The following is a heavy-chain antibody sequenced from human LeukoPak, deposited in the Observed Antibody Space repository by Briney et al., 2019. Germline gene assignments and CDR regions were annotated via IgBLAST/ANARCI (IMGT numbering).Heavy chain of an antibody. Sequence: SETLSLTCAVYGGSFSGYYWSWIRQPPGKGLEWIGEINHSGSTNYNPSLKSQVTISVDTSKNQFSLKLSSVTAADTAVYYCARGTWIQLWFDAFDIWGQGTMVTVSS. J-gene: IGHJ3*02. CDR1: GGSFSGYY. V-gene: IGHV4-34*01. CDR3: ARGTWIQLWFDAFDI. CDR2: INHSGST. D-gene: IGHD5-18*01.